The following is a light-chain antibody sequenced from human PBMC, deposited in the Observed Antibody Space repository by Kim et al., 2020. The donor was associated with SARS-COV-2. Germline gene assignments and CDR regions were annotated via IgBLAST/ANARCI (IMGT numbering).Light chain of an antibody. CDR1: QSVLYSSNNKSY. J-gene: IGKJ1*01. CDR3: QQYYSTPPT. CDR2: WAS. V-gene: IGKV4-1*01. Sequence: ATINCKSSQSVLYSSNNKSYLAWYQQKPGQPHKLLIYWASTRESGVPDRFSGSGSGTDFTLTISSLQAEDVAVYYCQQYYSTPPTFGQGTKVDIK.